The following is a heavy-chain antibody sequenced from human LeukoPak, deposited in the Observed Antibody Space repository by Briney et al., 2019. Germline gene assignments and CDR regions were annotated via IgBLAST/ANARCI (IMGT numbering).Heavy chain of an antibody. D-gene: IGHD6-13*01. Sequence: PGGSLRLPCAASGFTFSNYAMSWVRQAPGKGLEWVSAISGGSGSTYYADSVKGRFTISRDNSKDTLYLQMNSLRAEDTAVYYCAKDRGGSSWYDYYFDYWGQGTLVTVSS. CDR3: AKDRGGSSWYDYYFDY. CDR1: GFTFSNYA. CDR2: ISGGSGST. J-gene: IGHJ4*02. V-gene: IGHV3-23*01.